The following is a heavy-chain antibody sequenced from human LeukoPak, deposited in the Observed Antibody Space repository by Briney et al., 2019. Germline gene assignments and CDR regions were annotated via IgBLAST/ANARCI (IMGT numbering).Heavy chain of an antibody. V-gene: IGHV4-34*01. D-gene: IGHD1-26*01. Sequence: SETLSLTCAVYGGSLSGYYWSWIRQPPGKGLEWIGEINHSGSTNYNPSLKSRVTISVDTSKNQFSLKLSSVTAADTAVYYCARGRGSHGYYFDYWGQGTLVTVSS. J-gene: IGHJ4*02. CDR2: INHSGST. CDR1: GGSLSGYY. CDR3: ARGRGSHGYYFDY.